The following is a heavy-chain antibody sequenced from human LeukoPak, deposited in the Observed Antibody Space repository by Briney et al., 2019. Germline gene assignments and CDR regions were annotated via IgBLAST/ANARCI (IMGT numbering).Heavy chain of an antibody. Sequence: GGSLRLSCAASGFTFSSYEMNWVRQAPGKGLEWVANMKHDESEKYYVDSVKGRFTISRDNAKNSLYLHMNSLRAEDTAVYYCARDKIAAATTGSSFHHWGQGTLVTVSS. CDR3: ARDKIAAATTGSSFHH. D-gene: IGHD6-13*01. J-gene: IGHJ1*01. CDR2: MKHDESEK. V-gene: IGHV3-7*01. CDR1: GFTFSSYE.